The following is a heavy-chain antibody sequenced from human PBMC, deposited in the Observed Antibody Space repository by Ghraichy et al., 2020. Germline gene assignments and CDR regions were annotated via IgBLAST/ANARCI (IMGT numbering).Heavy chain of an antibody. CDR2: ISAYNGNT. J-gene: IGHJ1*01. CDR1: GYTFTSYG. D-gene: IGHD3-22*01. V-gene: IGHV1-18*01. Sequence: ASVKVSCKASGYTFTSYGISWVRQAPGQGLEWMGWISAYNGNTNYAQKLQGRVTMTKDTSTSTAYMELRSLRSDDTAVYYCARDLYYYDSSGYYYEYFQHWGQGTLVTVSS. CDR3: ARDLYYYDSSGYYYEYFQH.